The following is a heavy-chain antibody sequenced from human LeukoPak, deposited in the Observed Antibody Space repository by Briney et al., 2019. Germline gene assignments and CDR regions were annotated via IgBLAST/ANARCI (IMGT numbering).Heavy chain of an antibody. V-gene: IGHV3-48*01. D-gene: IGHD5-12*01. J-gene: IGHJ4*02. CDR1: GFTFSSYS. CDR3: ASRRPHSGYPIY. Sequence: TGGSLRLSCAASGFTFSSYSMNWVRQAPGKGLEWASYISSSSSTIYYADSVKGRFTISRDNAKNSLYLQMNSLRAEDTAVYYCASRRPHSGYPIYWGQGTLVTVSS. CDR2: ISSSSSTI.